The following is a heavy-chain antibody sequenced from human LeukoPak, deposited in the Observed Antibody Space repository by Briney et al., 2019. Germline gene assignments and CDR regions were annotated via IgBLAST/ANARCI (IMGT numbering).Heavy chain of an antibody. Sequence: ASVKVSCKASGYSLTRHGLIWLRQAPGQGLEWMGLINPTGGSTGYAQKFQGRVTMTRDMSTSTDYMELSSLRSEDTAIYYCARDNSVGDNAWWFDPWGQGTLVTVSS. CDR3: ARDNSVGDNAWWFDP. CDR1: GYSLTRHG. CDR2: INPTGGST. D-gene: IGHD1-26*01. J-gene: IGHJ5*02. V-gene: IGHV1-46*01.